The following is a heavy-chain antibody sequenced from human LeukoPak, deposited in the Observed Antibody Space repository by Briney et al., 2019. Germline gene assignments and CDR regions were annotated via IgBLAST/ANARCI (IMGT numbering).Heavy chain of an antibody. D-gene: IGHD6-19*01. CDR1: GFTVSSNY. V-gene: IGHV3-53*01. J-gene: IGHJ6*02. Sequence: GGSLRLSCAASGFTVSSNYMSWVSQAPGKGLEWVSVIYSGGSTYYADSVKGRFTISRDNSKNTLYLQMNGLRAEDTAVYYCARDQTAVARSWYYYGMDVWGQGTTVTVSS. CDR2: IYSGGST. CDR3: ARDQTAVARSWYYYGMDV.